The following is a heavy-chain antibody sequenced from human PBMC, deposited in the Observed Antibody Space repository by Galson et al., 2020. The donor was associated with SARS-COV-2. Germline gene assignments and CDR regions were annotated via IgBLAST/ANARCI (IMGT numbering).Heavy chain of an antibody. V-gene: IGHV1-8*01. CDR2: MNPNSGNT. D-gene: IGHD2-2*01. Sequence: ASVKVSCKASGYTFTSYDINWVRQATGQGLEWMGWMNPNSGNTGYAQKFQGRVTMTRNTSISTAYMELSSLRSEDTAVYYCARALLRNQLLTLNYSYMDVWGKGTTVTVSS. CDR1: GYTFTSYD. J-gene: IGHJ6*03. CDR3: ARALLRNQLLTLNYSYMDV.